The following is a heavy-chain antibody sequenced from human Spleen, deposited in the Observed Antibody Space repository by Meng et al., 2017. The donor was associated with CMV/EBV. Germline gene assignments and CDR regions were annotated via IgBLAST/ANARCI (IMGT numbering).Heavy chain of an antibody. V-gene: IGHV6-1*01. CDR3: ARARYYDSSGPLTFDY. Sequence: VSSNSAAWNWIRQSPSRGLEWLGRTYYRSKWYNDYAVSVKSRITINPDTSKNQFSLQLNSVTPEDTAVCYCARARYYDSSGPLTFDYWGQGTLVTVSS. D-gene: IGHD3-22*01. CDR1: VSSNSAA. J-gene: IGHJ4*02. CDR2: TYYRSKWYN.